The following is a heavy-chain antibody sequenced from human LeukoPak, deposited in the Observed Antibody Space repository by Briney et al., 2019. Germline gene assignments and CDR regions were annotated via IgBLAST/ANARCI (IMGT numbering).Heavy chain of an antibody. J-gene: IGHJ4*02. Sequence: ASVKVSCTASGYTFTYHYIHLVRQAPGQGHEWMGIINPDNGNTDYAQRFQGRVTLTRDTSRTTVYMELSSLDSEVTAMYYCARESDVGKDFDYWGQGTLVTVSS. D-gene: IGHD1-1*01. V-gene: IGHV1-46*01. CDR1: GYTFTYHY. CDR3: ARESDVGKDFDY. CDR2: INPDNGNT.